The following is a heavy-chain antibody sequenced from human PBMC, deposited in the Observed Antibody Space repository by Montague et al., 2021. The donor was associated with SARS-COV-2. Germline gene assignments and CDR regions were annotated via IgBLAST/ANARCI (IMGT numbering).Heavy chain of an antibody. Sequence: SETLSLTCTVSGGSISSRLYYWGWIRQPPGKGLEWLGSKDYRGSTYSNPSLKSRVTISADTSKNQFSLNLSSVTAADTAVYYCARLLWGGSGSYYNGFDFWGQGSLVAVSS. J-gene: IGHJ4*02. CDR1: GGSISSRLYY. CDR2: KDYRGST. D-gene: IGHD3-10*01. V-gene: IGHV4-39*01. CDR3: ARLLWGGSGSYYNGFDF.